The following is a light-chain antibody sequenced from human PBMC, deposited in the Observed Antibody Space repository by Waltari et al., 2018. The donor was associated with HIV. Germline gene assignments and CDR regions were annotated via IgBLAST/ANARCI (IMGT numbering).Light chain of an antibody. CDR2: NNK. J-gene: IGLJ3*02. CDR1: SPTIVANP. V-gene: IGLV1-47*01. Sequence: QSVLTQPPSASATPGQRLTIPCSGSSPTIVANPVSWFQQLPGTTPKPPIYNNKQRPSGVPDRFSASKSGTSASLAISGLRSGDEAEYYCAGWDDSLSAWVFGGGTKLTVL. CDR3: AGWDDSLSAWV.